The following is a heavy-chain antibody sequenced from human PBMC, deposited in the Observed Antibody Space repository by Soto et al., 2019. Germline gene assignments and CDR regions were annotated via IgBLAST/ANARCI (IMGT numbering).Heavy chain of an antibody. CDR1: GYTFTGYY. CDR2: INLNSGGT. D-gene: IGHD3-3*01. J-gene: IGHJ4*02. CDR3: ARDRRLSEKFWSGYYIVGY. Sequence: GASVKVSCKASGYTFTGYYMHWVRPAPGQGLVWMGWINLNSGGTNYAQKFQGRVTMTRDTSISTAYMELSRLRSDDMAVYYCARDRRLSEKFWSGYYIVGYWGQGTPVTVSS. V-gene: IGHV1-2*02.